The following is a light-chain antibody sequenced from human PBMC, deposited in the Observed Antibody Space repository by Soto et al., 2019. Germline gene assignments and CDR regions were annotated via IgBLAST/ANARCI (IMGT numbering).Light chain of an antibody. J-gene: IGKJ3*01. Sequence: EIVMTQSPATLSVSPGERATLSCRASQSVSSNLAWYQQKPGQAPRLLIYGASTRATGIPDRISGSGSGTDFTLTISRLEPEDFAVYYCHQYCSAPFTLGPGTKVDTK. CDR1: QSVSSN. CDR2: GAS. CDR3: HQYCSAPFT. V-gene: IGKV3D-15*01.